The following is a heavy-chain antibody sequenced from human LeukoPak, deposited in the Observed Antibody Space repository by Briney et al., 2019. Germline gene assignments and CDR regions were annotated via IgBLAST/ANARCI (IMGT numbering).Heavy chain of an antibody. V-gene: IGHV1-2*02. Sequence: GASVEVSCKASGYTFTGYYMHWVRQAPGQGLEWMGWINPNSGGTNYAQKFQGRVTMTRDTSISTAYMELSRLRSDDTAVYYCARDRFGYSYGLISDCWGQGTLVTVSS. CDR1: GYTFTGYY. J-gene: IGHJ4*02. CDR3: ARDRFGYSYGLISDC. CDR2: INPNSGGT. D-gene: IGHD5-18*01.